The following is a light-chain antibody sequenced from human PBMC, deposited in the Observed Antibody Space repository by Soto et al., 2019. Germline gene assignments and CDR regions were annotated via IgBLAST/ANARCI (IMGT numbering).Light chain of an antibody. V-gene: IGKV3-15*01. CDR2: GAS. J-gene: IGKJ1*01. CDR1: QSVSSN. CDR3: QQYNNWPRT. Sequence: EIVMTQSPATLPVSPGERATLSCRASQSVSSNLAWYQQKPGQAPRLLIYGASTRATGIPARLSGSGSGTEFTLTISSLQSEDFAVYYCQQYNNWPRTFGQGTKVDIK.